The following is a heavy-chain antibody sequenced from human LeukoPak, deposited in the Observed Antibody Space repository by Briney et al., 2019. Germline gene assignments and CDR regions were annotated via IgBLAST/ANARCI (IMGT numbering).Heavy chain of an antibody. CDR1: GFTFSSYA. CDR2: ISGSGGST. Sequence: GGSLRLSCAASGFTFSSYAMSWVRQVPGKGLEWVSAISGSGGSTHYADSVKGRFTISRDNSKNTLYLQMNSLRAEDTAVYYCAKDFRPYGDYGIDPWGQGTLVTVSS. CDR3: AKDFRPYGDYGIDP. D-gene: IGHD4-17*01. J-gene: IGHJ5*02. V-gene: IGHV3-23*01.